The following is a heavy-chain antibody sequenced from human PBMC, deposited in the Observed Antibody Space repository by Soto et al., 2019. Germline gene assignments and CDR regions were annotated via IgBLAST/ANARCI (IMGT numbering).Heavy chain of an antibody. V-gene: IGHV3-30*18. D-gene: IGHD3-16*01. Sequence: QVQLVESGGGVVQPGRSLRLSCAASGFTFSSYGMHWVRQAPGKGLEWVAVISYDGSNKYYADSVKGRFTISRDNSKNTLYLQMNSLRDEDSAVYYCAKDDFGGGGDYWGQGTLVTVSS. CDR2: ISYDGSNK. CDR3: AKDDFGGGGDY. J-gene: IGHJ4*02. CDR1: GFTFSSYG.